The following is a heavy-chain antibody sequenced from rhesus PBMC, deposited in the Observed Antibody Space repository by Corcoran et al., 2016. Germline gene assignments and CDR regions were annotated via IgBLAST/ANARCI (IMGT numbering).Heavy chain of an antibody. D-gene: IGHD2-15*01. CDR3: ASHEYCSSTYCSSGFDY. Sequence: QVQLQESGPGLVKPWETLSLTCAVSGGSLSSNYWIWIRQAPGKGLDGIGYIYGSGSSTNYNPSLKRRVTLSVDTSKNQLSLKLSSVTAADTAVYYCASHEYCSSTYCSSGFDYWGQGVLVTVSS. CDR1: GGSLSSNY. J-gene: IGHJ4*01. V-gene: IGHV4S11*01. CDR2: IYGSGSST.